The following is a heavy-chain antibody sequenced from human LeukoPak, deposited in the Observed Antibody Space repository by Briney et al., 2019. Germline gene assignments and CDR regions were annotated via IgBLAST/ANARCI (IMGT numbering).Heavy chain of an antibody. CDR1: GFTFSDHW. J-gene: IGHJ4*02. Sequence: GGSLRLSCAVSGFTFSDHWMSWVRQDPRKGLEWVASVNQDGSEKYYVDSVKGRFTISRDNAKNSLYLQMNTLRVEDTAVYYCARGYYGLDYWGQGTLVTVSS. V-gene: IGHV3-7*01. CDR3: ARGYYGLDY. CDR2: VNQDGSEK. D-gene: IGHD1-26*01.